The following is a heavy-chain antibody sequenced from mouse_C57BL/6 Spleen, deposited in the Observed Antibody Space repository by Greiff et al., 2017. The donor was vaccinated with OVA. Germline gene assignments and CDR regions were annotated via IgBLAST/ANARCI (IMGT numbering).Heavy chain of an antibody. J-gene: IGHJ1*03. CDR3: VRTRDYVGYWYFDV. CDR1: GFTFNTYA. D-gene: IGHD2-4*01. V-gene: IGHV10-3*01. CDR2: IRSKSSNYAT. Sequence: EVQGVESGGGLVQPKGSLKLSCAASGFTFNTYAMHWVRQAPGKGLEWVARIRSKSSNYATYYADSVKDRFTISRDDSQSMLYLQMNNLKTEDTAMYYCVRTRDYVGYWYFDVWGTGTTVTVSS.